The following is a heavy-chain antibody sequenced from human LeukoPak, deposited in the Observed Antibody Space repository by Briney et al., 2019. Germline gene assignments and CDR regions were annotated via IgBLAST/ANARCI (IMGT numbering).Heavy chain of an antibody. CDR1: DFSFTTYA. CDR2: ISGGGTIT. V-gene: IGHV3-23*01. CDR3: AKDPDV. Sequence: QTGGSLRLSCAASDFSFTTYAMSWVRQAPGKGLEWVSSISGGGTITYYADSVKGRFTISRDNSKNTLYLQMNSLRAEDTAVYYCAKDPDVWGKGTTVTISS. J-gene: IGHJ6*04.